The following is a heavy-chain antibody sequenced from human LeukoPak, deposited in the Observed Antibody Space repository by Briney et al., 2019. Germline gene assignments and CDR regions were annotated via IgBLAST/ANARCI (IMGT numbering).Heavy chain of an antibody. J-gene: IGHJ4*02. CDR2: IYYSGST. CDR1: GGSISSYY. V-gene: IGHV4-59*05. D-gene: IGHD7-27*01. Sequence: SETLSLTCTVSGGSISSYYWSWIRQPPGKGLEWIGSIYYSGSTYYNPSFKSRVTISVDTSKNQFSLKLSSVTAADTAVYYCARLGSGSHDYWGQGTLVTVSS. CDR3: ARLGSGSHDY.